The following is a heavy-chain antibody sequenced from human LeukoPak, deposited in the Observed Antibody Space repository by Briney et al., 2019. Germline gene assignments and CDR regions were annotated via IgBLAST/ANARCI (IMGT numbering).Heavy chain of an antibody. V-gene: IGHV3-23*01. Sequence: GGSLRLSCAASGFTFSGSGMSWVRQAPGKGLEWISSSGDSDGSTYYADSLKGRFTISRDNSKNTFYLQMNNLRAEDTAVYYCAKGGCRGTCNPLAYWGQGALVTVSP. CDR2: SGDSDGST. CDR3: AKGGCRGTCNPLAY. D-gene: IGHD2-15*01. CDR1: GFTFSGSG. J-gene: IGHJ4*02.